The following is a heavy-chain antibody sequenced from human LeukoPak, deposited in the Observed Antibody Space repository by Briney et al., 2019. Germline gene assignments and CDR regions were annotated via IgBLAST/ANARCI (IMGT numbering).Heavy chain of an antibody. Sequence: SETLSLTCTVSGGSISSYYWSWIRQPAGKGLEWIGRIYTSGSTNYNPSLKSRVTMSVDTSKNQFSLKLSSVTAADTAVYYCARTTMIVVVITIDWYFDLWGRGTLVTVSP. CDR2: IYTSGST. D-gene: IGHD3-22*01. J-gene: IGHJ2*01. CDR1: GGSISSYY. V-gene: IGHV4-4*07. CDR3: ARTTMIVVVITIDWYFDL.